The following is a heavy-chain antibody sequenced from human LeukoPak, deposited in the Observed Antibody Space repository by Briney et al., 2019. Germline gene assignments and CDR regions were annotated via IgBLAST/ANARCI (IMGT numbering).Heavy chain of an antibody. V-gene: IGHV4-4*07. CDR3: ARKDGDI. CDR1: GASVSSYY. Sequence: SETLSLTCTVSGASVSSYYWIWIRQPAGRGLEWIGRIDASGSTNYNPSLKSRVTMSVDSSKNQFSLKVSSVTAADTAVHYCARKDGDIWGQGTMVTVSS. CDR2: IDASGST. D-gene: IGHD5-24*01. J-gene: IGHJ3*02.